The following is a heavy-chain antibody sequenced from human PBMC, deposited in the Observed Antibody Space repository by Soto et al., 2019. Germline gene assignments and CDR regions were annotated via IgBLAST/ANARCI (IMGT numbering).Heavy chain of an antibody. V-gene: IGHV1-69*06. CDR2: IIPIFGTA. D-gene: IGHD3-22*01. CDR3: ARSPGLVVVITNCFDP. Sequence: QVQLVQSGAEVKKPGSSVKVSCKASGGTFSSYAISWVRQAPGQGLEWMGGIIPIFGTANYAQKFQGRVTITADKSTSTAYMELSSLRSEDTAVYYCARSPGLVVVITNCFDPWGQGTLVTVSS. J-gene: IGHJ5*02. CDR1: GGTFSSYA.